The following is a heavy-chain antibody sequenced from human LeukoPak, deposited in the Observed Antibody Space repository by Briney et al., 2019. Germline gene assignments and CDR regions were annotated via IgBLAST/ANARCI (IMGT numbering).Heavy chain of an antibody. D-gene: IGHD3-22*01. CDR1: GYTFTGYY. CDR3: ARGQYYYDSSGPLAY. Sequence: EASVKVSCKASGYTFTGYYMHWVRQAPGQGLEWMGWINPNSGGTNYAQKFQGRVTMTRDTSISTAYMELSRLRSDDTAVYYCARGQYYYDSSGPLAYWGQGTLVTVSS. V-gene: IGHV1-2*02. J-gene: IGHJ4*02. CDR2: INPNSGGT.